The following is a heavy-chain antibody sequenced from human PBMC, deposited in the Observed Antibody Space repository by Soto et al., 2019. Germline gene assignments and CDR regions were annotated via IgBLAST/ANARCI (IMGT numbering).Heavy chain of an antibody. J-gene: IGHJ4*02. D-gene: IGHD1-1*01. CDR1: GFTFSSYG. Sequence: PGGSLRLSCAASGFTFSSYGMHWVRQAPGKGLEWVAVIWYDGSNKYYADSVKGRFTISRDNSKNTLYLQMNSLRAADTAVGYCARNPTSCYLDYWGRGTLVTVSS. V-gene: IGHV3-33*01. CDR3: ARNPTSCYLDY. CDR2: IWYDGSNK.